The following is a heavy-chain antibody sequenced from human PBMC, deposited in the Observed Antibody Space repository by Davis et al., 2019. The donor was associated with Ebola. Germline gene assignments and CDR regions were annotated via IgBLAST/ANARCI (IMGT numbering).Heavy chain of an antibody. J-gene: IGHJ6*02. Sequence: ASVKVSCKASGYTFTSYGISWVRQAPGQGLEWMGWISAYNGNTNYAQKLQGRVTMTTDTSTSTAYMELRSLRSEDTAVYYCARDQPITIFGVGPYGMDVWGQGTTVTVSS. CDR1: GYTFTSYG. V-gene: IGHV1-18*01. D-gene: IGHD3-3*01. CDR3: ARDQPITIFGVGPYGMDV. CDR2: ISAYNGNT.